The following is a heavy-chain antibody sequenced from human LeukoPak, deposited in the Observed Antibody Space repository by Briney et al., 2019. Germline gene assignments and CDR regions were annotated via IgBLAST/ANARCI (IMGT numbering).Heavy chain of an antibody. CDR2: ISAYNGNT. Sequence: GASVKVSCKASGYTSTSYGISWVRQAPGQGLEWMGWISAYNGNTNYAQKLQGRVTMTTDTSTSTAYMELRSLRSDDTAVYYCARSRYYDSSGYYYTWGQGTLVTVSS. CDR3: ARSRYYDSSGYYYT. J-gene: IGHJ5*02. CDR1: GYTSTSYG. V-gene: IGHV1-18*01. D-gene: IGHD3-22*01.